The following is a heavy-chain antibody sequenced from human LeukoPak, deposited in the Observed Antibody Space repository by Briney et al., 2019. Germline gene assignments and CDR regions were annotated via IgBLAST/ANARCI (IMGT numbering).Heavy chain of an antibody. V-gene: IGHV3-74*01. CDR2: FNSDGSWI. CDR1: GLTFSDYW. Sequence: GGSLRLSCAASGLTFSDYWTHWVRQVPGKGPVWVARFNSDGSWITYADSVKGRFTISRDDAKNTLYLQMNSLRAEDTAVYYCATRSGWAPDVWGQGTTVTVSS. CDR3: ATRSGWAPDV. D-gene: IGHD6-19*01. J-gene: IGHJ6*02.